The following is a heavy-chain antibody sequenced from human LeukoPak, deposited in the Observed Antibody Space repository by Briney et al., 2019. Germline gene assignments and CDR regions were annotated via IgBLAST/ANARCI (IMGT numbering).Heavy chain of an antibody. CDR1: GYTFTDYY. V-gene: IGHV1-2*02. J-gene: IGHJ3*02. CDR2: INPNSGGT. D-gene: IGHD6-13*01. CDR3: ARDGVYSRNFDAFDI. Sequence: GASVKVSCKASGYTFTDYYLHWVRQAPGQGLEWMGWINPNSGGTKCAQKFQGRVAMTRDTYISTAYMELNSLGSDDTAVYYCARDGVYSRNFDAFDIWGQGTMVTVSS.